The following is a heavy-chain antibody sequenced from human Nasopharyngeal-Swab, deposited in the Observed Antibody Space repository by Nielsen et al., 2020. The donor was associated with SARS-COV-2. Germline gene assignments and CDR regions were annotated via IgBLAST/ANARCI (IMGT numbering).Heavy chain of an antibody. V-gene: IGHV1-46*01. CDR3: ARRGRCSGSSCDMDV. D-gene: IGHD2-2*01. Sequence: WVRQAPGQGLEWMGMINPGSGGTTYAQKFQGRVTMTRDTSTSTVFVDLSSLRSEDTAVYYCARRGRCSGSSCDMDVWGQGTTVTSP. J-gene: IGHJ6*02. CDR2: INPGSGGT.